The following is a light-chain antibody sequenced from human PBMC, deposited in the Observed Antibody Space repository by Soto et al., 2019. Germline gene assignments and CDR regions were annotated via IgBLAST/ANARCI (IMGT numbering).Light chain of an antibody. Sequence: QSALTQPASVSGSPGQSITISCTGTSNDVGGYDLVSWYQHHPGKAPKLMIYEATKRPSGVSDRFSGSKSGNTASLTISALQAEDEADYSCCSFAAGATFVFGGGTKVTVL. J-gene: IGLJ2*01. CDR3: CSFAAGATFV. CDR2: EAT. V-gene: IGLV2-23*02. CDR1: SNDVGGYDL.